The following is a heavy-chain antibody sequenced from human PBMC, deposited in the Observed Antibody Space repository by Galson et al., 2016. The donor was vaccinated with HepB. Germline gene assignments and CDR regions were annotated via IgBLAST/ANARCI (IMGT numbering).Heavy chain of an antibody. D-gene: IGHD3/OR15-3a*01. Sequence: SVKVSCKVSGYSLTELSMHWVRQVPGKGLEWMGGFDPEEGEMIYAQNLQGRVTIIEDTSTDTAYMELSSLRSEDTALYFCATDLTKRGLELQLDYSGLDVWGQGTTVIVSS. CDR2: FDPEEGEM. J-gene: IGHJ6*02. V-gene: IGHV1-24*01. CDR3: ATDLTKRGLELQLDYSGLDV. CDR1: GYSLTELS.